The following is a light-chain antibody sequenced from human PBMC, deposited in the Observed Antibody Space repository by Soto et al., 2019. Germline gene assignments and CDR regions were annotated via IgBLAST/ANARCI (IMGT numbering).Light chain of an antibody. CDR2: AAS. Sequence: EIVLTQSPGTLSLSPGERATLSCRASQTIASGYVAWYQQKPGQAPRLLIYAASSRATGIADRFRGSGSGRDFTLTISRLEPEDFAVYYCQQYGSSPTWTFGQGTKVDIK. V-gene: IGKV3-20*01. J-gene: IGKJ1*01. CDR1: QTIASGY. CDR3: QQYGSSPTWT.